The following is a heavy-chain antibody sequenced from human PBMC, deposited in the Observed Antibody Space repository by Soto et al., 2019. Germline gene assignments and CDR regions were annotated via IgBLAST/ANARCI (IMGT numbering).Heavy chain of an antibody. D-gene: IGHD1-26*01. J-gene: IGHJ5*01. CDR3: AHRVSESVSLDVGCFDS. V-gene: IGHV2-5*02. Sequence: QITLKESGPTLVEPTQTLTLTCSFSGFSLSNSGVGVGWFRQAPGKALECRGISYWDNDRRYTPSLKDRLSNTNDTTKNQGDVTITYMEPVDTGTYYCAHRVSESVSLDVGCFDSWGQGSPVTVS. CDR1: GFSLSNSGVG. CDR2: SYWDNDR.